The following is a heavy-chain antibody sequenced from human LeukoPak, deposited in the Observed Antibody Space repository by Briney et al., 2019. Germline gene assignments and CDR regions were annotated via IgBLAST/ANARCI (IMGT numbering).Heavy chain of an antibody. D-gene: IGHD4-17*01. J-gene: IGHJ3*02. V-gene: IGHV3-23*01. CDR2: ISGSGGST. CDR1: GFTFSSYA. Sequence: PGGSLRLSRAASGFTFSSYAMSLVRQAPGKGLEWVSAISGSGGSTYYADSVKGRFTISRDNSKNTLYLQMNSLRAEDTAVYYCARIWGNDYGDYGTEYNAFDIWGQGTMVTVSS. CDR3: ARIWGNDYGDYGTEYNAFDI.